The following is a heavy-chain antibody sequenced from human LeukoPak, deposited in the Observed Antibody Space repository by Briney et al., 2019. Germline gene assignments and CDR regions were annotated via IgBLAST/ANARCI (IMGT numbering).Heavy chain of an antibody. CDR2: LNPSGGSS. J-gene: IGHJ4*02. V-gene: IGHV1-46*01. CDR3: ARDYCGGDCFPDY. Sequence: ASVKVSCKASGYTVTSYYMHWVRQAPGQGLEWMAILNPSGGSSNYAQKFQGRATLTRATSTGTVYMELSRLRSDDTAVYYCARDYCGGDCFPDYWGQGTLVTVSS. D-gene: IGHD2-21*02. CDR1: GYTVTSYY.